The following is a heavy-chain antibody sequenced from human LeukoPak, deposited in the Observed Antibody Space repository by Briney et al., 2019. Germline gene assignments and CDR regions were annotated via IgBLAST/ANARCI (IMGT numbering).Heavy chain of an antibody. J-gene: IGHJ5*02. V-gene: IGHV4-59*01. D-gene: IGHD2-2*01. CDR2: IHYTGNT. Sequence: PSETLSLTCTVSGGSISSYYWSWIRQPPGKGLEWIGYIHYTGNTNYNPSLKSRVTISVDTSKNQFSLKVRSVTAADTAVYYCARDPKYCSSTSCGRGIWFDPWGQGTLVTVSS. CDR1: GGSISSYY. CDR3: ARDPKYCSSTSCGRGIWFDP.